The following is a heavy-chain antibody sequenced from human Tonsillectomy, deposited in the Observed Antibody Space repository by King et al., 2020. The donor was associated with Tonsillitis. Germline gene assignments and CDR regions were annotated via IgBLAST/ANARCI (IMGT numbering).Heavy chain of an antibody. Sequence: VQLVESGGGLVQPGGSLRLSCAASGLTVSTNYMSWVRQAPGRGLEWVSVIYSDGSTYYADSVTGRFTISRDSSKNTLYLQMSSLRVEDTAVYYCARDGGGDCRACLAVWGQGTTVTVSS. J-gene: IGHJ6*02. CDR2: IYSDGST. D-gene: IGHD2-21*02. V-gene: IGHV3-66*01. CDR1: GLTVSTNY. CDR3: ARDGGGDCRACLAV.